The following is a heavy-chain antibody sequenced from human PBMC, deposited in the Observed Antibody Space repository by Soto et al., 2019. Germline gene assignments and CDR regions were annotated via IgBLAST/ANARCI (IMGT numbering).Heavy chain of an antibody. J-gene: IGHJ5*02. CDR1: GFTFSSYA. D-gene: IGHD2-2*01. V-gene: IGHV3-23*01. Sequence: GGSLRLSCAASGFTFSSYAMSWVRQAPGKGLEWVSAISGSGGSTYYADSVKGRFTISRDNSKNTLYLQMNSLRAEDTAVYYCAKEQSSCSSTSCYRWFDPWGQGTLVTVSS. CDR2: ISGSGGST. CDR3: AKEQSSCSSTSCYRWFDP.